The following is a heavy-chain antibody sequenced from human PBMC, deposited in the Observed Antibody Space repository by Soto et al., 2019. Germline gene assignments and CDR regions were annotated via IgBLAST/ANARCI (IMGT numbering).Heavy chain of an antibody. Sequence: PGGSLRLSCAASGFTFSSYAMHWVRQAPGKGLEWVAVISYDGSNKYYADSVKGRFTISRDNSKNTLYLQMNSLRAEDTAVYYCARELRPDSSGYYQDYYYYYGMDVWGQGTTVTVSS. J-gene: IGHJ6*02. D-gene: IGHD3-22*01. CDR1: GFTFSSYA. V-gene: IGHV3-30-3*01. CDR3: ARELRPDSSGYYQDYYYYYGMDV. CDR2: ISYDGSNK.